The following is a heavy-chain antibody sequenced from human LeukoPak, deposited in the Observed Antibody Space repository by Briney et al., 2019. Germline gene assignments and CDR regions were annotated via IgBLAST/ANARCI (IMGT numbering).Heavy chain of an antibody. V-gene: IGHV5-51*01. J-gene: IGHJ4*02. D-gene: IGHD2-2*01. CDR3: ARRPGKIPAVMPDY. CDR1: GYNFINYW. CDR2: IYPGDSDI. Sequence: GASLKISCKGSGYNFINYWIGWVRQMPGKGLEWMGIIYPGDSDIRYSPSFQGQVTMSADKSISTAYLQWSSLKASDTAMYYCARRPGKIPAVMPDYWGQGTLVTVSS.